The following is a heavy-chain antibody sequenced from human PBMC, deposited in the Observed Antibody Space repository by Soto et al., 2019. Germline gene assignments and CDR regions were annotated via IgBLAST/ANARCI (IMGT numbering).Heavy chain of an antibody. CDR2: SVVGSGNT. D-gene: IGHD6-6*01. J-gene: IGHJ6*02. V-gene: IGHV1-58*01. Sequence: ASVKVSCKASGFTFTSSAVQWVRQARGQRLEWIGWSVVGSGNTNYAQKFQERVTITRDMSTSTAYMELSSLRSEDTAVYYCAAGKVEYSSSSRFYYFYGMEVWGHGTTGTVSS. CDR1: GFTFTSSA. CDR3: AAGKVEYSSSSRFYYFYGMEV.